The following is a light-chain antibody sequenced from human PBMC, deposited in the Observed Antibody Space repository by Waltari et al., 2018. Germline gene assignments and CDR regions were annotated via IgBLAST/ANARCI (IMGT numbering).Light chain of an antibody. CDR3: QQRTDWPLT. V-gene: IGKV3-11*01. J-gene: IGKJ4*01. Sequence: EIVLTQSPGTLSLSRGERATLSCRPSQSVKMYLAWYQQNPGQAPRLLIYDAATRASGIPARFSGSGSGTDFILTISGLEPEDFGVYYCQQRTDWPLTFGGGTKVEIK. CDR2: DAA. CDR1: QSVKMY.